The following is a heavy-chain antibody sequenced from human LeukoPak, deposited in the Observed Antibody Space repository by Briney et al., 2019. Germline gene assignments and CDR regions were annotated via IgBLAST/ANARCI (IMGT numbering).Heavy chain of an antibody. V-gene: IGHV4-59*01. Sequence: SETLSLTCTVSGGSISSYYWSWIRQPPGKGLEWIGYIYYSGSTNYNPSLKSRVTISVDTSKNQFSLKLSSVTAADTAVYYCAKDTSSSWYYFDYWGQGTLVTVSS. CDR2: IYYSGST. CDR1: GGSISSYY. J-gene: IGHJ4*02. CDR3: AKDTSSSWYYFDY. D-gene: IGHD6-13*01.